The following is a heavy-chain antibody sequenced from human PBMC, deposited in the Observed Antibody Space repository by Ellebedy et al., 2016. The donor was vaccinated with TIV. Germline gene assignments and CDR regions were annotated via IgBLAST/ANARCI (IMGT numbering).Heavy chain of an antibody. D-gene: IGHD6-25*01. Sequence: GESLKISCAASGFTFSSYGMHWVRQAPGKGLEWVAVISYDGSNKYYADSVKGRFTISRDNSKNTLYLQMNSLRAEDTAVYYCARSQGLWKADYWGQGTLVTVSS. CDR1: GFTFSSYG. V-gene: IGHV3-30*03. CDR2: ISYDGSNK. CDR3: ARSQGLWKADY. J-gene: IGHJ4*02.